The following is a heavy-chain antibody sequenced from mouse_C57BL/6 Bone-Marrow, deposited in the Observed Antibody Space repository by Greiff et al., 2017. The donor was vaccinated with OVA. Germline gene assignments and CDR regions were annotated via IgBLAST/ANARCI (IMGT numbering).Heavy chain of an antibody. CDR2: IYPRDGRN. D-gene: IGHD2-1*01. Sequence: VQLQESGPELVKPGASVKLSCKASGYTFTSYDINWVKQRPGQGLEGIGWIYPRDGRNKYNEKVKGKATVTVDTASRTAYMEIHSLTSEDSAVYFCARGNYGNYWGQGTTLTVSS. CDR1: GYTFTSYD. J-gene: IGHJ2*01. V-gene: IGHV1-85*01. CDR3: ARGNYGNY.